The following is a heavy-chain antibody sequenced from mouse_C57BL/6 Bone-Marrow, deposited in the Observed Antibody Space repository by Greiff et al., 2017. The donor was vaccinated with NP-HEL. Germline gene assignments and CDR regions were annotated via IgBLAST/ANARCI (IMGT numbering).Heavy chain of an antibody. CDR2: INYDGSST. CDR3: ARDRHYYGSSYSYYAMDY. D-gene: IGHD1-1*01. J-gene: IGHJ4*01. V-gene: IGHV5-16*01. Sequence: EVHLVESEGGLVQPGSSMKLSCTASGFTFSDYYMAWVRQVPEKGLEWVANINYDGSSTYYLDSLKSRFIISRDNAKNILYLQMSSLKSEDTATYYCARDRHYYGSSYSYYAMDYWGQGTSVTVSS. CDR1: GFTFSDYY.